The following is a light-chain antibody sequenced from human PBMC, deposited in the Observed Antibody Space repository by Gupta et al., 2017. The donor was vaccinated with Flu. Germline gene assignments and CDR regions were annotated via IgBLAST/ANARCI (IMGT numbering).Light chain of an antibody. Sequence: IQMTQSPSTLSASVGDRVTITCRANQSISSRLTWYQQKPGKAPKLLIYKASYLESGVPSRFSGSGSGTEFTLTISSLQPDDFATYYCKQYETYWTFGQGTKVEIQ. CDR3: KQYETYWT. V-gene: IGKV1-5*03. CDR1: QSISSR. J-gene: IGKJ1*01. CDR2: KAS.